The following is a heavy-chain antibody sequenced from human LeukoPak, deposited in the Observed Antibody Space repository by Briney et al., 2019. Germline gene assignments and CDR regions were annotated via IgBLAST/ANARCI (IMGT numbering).Heavy chain of an antibody. D-gene: IGHD3-10*02. CDR2: INPNSGGT. CDR3: AVELFGFNWFDP. V-gene: IGHV1-2*02. J-gene: IGHJ5*02. Sequence: ASVKVSCKASGYTFTDYYMHWVRQAPGQGLEWMGWINPNSGGTNYAQKFQGRVTMTRDTSISTAYMELSRLRSDDTAVYYCAVELFGFNWFDPWGQGTLVTVSS. CDR1: GYTFTDYY.